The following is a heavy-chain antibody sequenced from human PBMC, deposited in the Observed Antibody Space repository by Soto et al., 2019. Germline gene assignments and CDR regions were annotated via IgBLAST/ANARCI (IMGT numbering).Heavy chain of an antibody. D-gene: IGHD3-9*01. J-gene: IGHJ3*02. CDR1: GYSFTSYW. Sequence: LGESLKISCKGSGYSFTSYWIGWVRQMPGKGLEWMGIIYPGDSDTRYSPSFQGQVTISADKSISTAYLQWSSLKASDTAMYYCARAPRQLRYFDWLFDAFDIWGQGTMVTVSS. CDR3: ARAPRQLRYFDWLFDAFDI. V-gene: IGHV5-51*01. CDR2: IYPGDSDT.